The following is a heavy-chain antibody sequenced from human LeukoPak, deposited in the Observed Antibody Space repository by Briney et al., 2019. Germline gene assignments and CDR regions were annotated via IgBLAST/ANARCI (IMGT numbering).Heavy chain of an antibody. CDR1: GFTFSTYN. CDR3: AELGITMIGGV. Sequence: GGSLRLSCAASGFTFSTYNMNWVREAPGKGRECVSSISLSSTYIYYADSVKGRFPISRDNAKHSLYLQMNSLRAEDTAVYYCAELGITMIGGVWGKGTTVTISS. D-gene: IGHD3-10*02. J-gene: IGHJ6*04. V-gene: IGHV3-21*01. CDR2: ISLSSTYI.